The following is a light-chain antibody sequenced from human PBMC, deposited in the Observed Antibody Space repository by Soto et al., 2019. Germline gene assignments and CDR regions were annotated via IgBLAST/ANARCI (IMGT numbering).Light chain of an antibody. CDR3: QQYTNTNNPWM. CDR2: DAS. V-gene: IGKV1-5*01. CDR1: QTISTW. Sequence: DIQVTQSPPTLSPSVGERVTITCRASQTISTWMAWYQQKPGKAPKLLVYDASILQSGVASRFSGSGSGTEFTLIISGLQPDDSATYYCQQYTNTNNPWMFGQGTKVDIK. J-gene: IGKJ1*01.